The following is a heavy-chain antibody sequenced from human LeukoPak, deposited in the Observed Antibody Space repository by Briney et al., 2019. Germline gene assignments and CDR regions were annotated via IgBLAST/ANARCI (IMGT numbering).Heavy chain of an antibody. J-gene: IGHJ4*02. CDR2: IYYSGST. CDR3: AREWCGGDCYRPMNY. D-gene: IGHD2-21*02. CDR1: GGSISSSRYY. Sequence: PSETLSLTCTASGGSISSSRYYWGWIRQPPGKRLEWTGSIYYSGSTYYNPSLKSRVTISVDTSKNQFSLKLSSVTAADTAVYYCAREWCGGDCYRPMNYWGQGTLVTVSS. V-gene: IGHV4-39*07.